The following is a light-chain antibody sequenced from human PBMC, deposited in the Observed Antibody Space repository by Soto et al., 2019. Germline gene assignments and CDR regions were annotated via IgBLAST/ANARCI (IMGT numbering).Light chain of an antibody. V-gene: IGKV1-27*01. CDR2: AAS. J-gene: IGKJ1*01. Sequence: DIQMTQSPSSLSASVGDRVTSTCRASQGISNYLAWYQQKPGKVPKLLIYAASTLQSWVPSRFSGSGSGTEFTLPISSLQPEDVATYYCQQYNDAPWTFGPGTQVEIK. CDR3: QQYNDAPWT. CDR1: QGISNY.